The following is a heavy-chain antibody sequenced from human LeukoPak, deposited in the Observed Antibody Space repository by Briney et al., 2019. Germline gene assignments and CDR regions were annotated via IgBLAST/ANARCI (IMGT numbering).Heavy chain of an antibody. CDR2: INSDGSST. CDR3: ARGFTIFGVVNDGFDI. D-gene: IGHD3-3*01. Sequence: GGSLRLSCAASKFTFSNYWMHWVRQAPGKGLVWVSRINSDGSSTSYADSVKGRFTISRDNAKNTLYLQMNSLRVEDTAVYYCARGFTIFGVVNDGFDIWGQGTTVTVSS. V-gene: IGHV3-74*01. J-gene: IGHJ3*02. CDR1: KFTFSNYW.